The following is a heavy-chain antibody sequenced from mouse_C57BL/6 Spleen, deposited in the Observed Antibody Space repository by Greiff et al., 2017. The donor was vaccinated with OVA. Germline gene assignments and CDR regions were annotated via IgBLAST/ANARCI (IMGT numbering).Heavy chain of an antibody. D-gene: IGHD1-1*01. J-gene: IGHJ2*01. CDR1: GYTFTSYW. CDR3: ARRPTVVARGFDY. Sequence: QVQLQQPGAELVMPGASVKLSCKASGYTFTSYWMHWVKQRPGQGLEWIGEIDPSDSYTNYNQKFKGKSTLTVDKSSSTAYMQLSSLTSEDSAVYYCARRPTVVARGFDYWGQGTTLTVSS. V-gene: IGHV1-69*01. CDR2: IDPSDSYT.